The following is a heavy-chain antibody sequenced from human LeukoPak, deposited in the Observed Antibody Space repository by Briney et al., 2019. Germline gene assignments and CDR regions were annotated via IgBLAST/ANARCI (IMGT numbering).Heavy chain of an antibody. J-gene: IGHJ6*03. CDR1: GFTFSSFP. Sequence: GGSLRLSCAASGFTFSSFPMHWVRQAPGKGLGWVAVISSDGNNKYYADSVKGRFTISRDNAKTSLYLQMNSLRAEDTAMYYCARSDPDYVGMDVWGKGTTVTVSS. CDR3: ARSDPDYVGMDV. CDR2: ISSDGNNK. D-gene: IGHD4-17*01. V-gene: IGHV3-30-3*01.